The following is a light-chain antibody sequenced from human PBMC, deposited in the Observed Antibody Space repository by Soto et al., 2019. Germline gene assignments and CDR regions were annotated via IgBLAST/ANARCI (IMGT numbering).Light chain of an antibody. Sequence: QSVLTQPPSASGTPGQRVTISCSGSRSDIGSNTVNWYLQLPGTAPKLLIYSNNQRPSGVPDRFSGSKSGTSASLAISGLQSEDEADYYCAAWDDTLNGVVFGGGTKVTVL. CDR2: SNN. J-gene: IGLJ2*01. CDR1: RSDIGSNT. CDR3: AAWDDTLNGVV. V-gene: IGLV1-44*01.